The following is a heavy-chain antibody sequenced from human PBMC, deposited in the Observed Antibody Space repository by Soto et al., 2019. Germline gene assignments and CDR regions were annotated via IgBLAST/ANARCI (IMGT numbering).Heavy chain of an antibody. Sequence: PSETLSLTCTVSGGSISSGDYYWSWIRQPPGKGLEWIGYIYYSGSTYYNLSLKSRVTISVDTSKNQFSLKLSSVTAADTAVYYCAREVGGWEGSYFDYWGQGTLVTVSS. V-gene: IGHV4-30-4*01. J-gene: IGHJ4*02. CDR1: GGSISSGDYY. CDR2: IYYSGST. D-gene: IGHD6-19*01. CDR3: AREVGGWEGSYFDY.